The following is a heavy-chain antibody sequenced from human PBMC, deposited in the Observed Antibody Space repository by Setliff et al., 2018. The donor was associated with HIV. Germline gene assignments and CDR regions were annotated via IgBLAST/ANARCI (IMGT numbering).Heavy chain of an antibody. CDR3: ARSLYDSSDYPMNY. J-gene: IGHJ4*02. CDR1: GYSFTNYG. D-gene: IGHD3-22*01. V-gene: IGHV1-18*01. Sequence: RASVKVSCKASGYSFTNYGVNWVRQAPGQGLEWMGWISAYNGNTNYAQKLQGRVTMTTDTSTSTAYMELRRLRSDDTAVYYCARSLYDSSDYPMNYWGQGTLVTVSS. CDR2: ISAYNGNT.